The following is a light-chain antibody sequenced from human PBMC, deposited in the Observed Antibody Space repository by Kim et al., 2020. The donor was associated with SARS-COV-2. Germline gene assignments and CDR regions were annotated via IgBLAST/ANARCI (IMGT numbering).Light chain of an antibody. Sequence: SYELTQPPSVSVFPGQTATISCSGDALGNQYACWYQQKPGQAPVLVIYEGTERPSGIPERFSGSKSGTTATLTISGTQTLDEADYYCQACDRRTVIFGGGTQLTVL. CDR1: ALGNQY. CDR2: EGT. CDR3: QACDRRTVI. J-gene: IGLJ2*01. V-gene: IGLV3-1*01.